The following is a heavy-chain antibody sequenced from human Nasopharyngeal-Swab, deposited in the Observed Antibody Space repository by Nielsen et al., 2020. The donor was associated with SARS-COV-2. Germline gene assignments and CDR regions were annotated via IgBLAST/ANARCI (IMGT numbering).Heavy chain of an antibody. Sequence: GESLKISCAAARLPFSAYGMHWVRQAPGRGLEWLTFIAYDGRTKYSADSVRGRFTVSRDNSKSTLHLQMSSLRAEDTATYYCAREGIDAFDIWGQGTMVTVSS. CDR3: AREGIDAFDI. CDR2: IAYDGRTK. V-gene: IGHV3-30*02. D-gene: IGHD2/OR15-2a*01. CDR1: RLPFSAYG. J-gene: IGHJ3*02.